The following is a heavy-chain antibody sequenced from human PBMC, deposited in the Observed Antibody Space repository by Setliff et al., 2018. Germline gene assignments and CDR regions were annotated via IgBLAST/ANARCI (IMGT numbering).Heavy chain of an antibody. Sequence: GGSLRLSCAASGFTFSNAWMSWVRQAPGRGLEWVGQIKRKTDGETTDYAAPVKGRFIISRDDSKRTLYLQMNSLKNEDTALYYCMSTPSGTYSTYYYYYNMDVWGKGTQVTVSS. J-gene: IGHJ6*03. CDR2: IKRKTDGETT. CDR1: GFTFSNAW. CDR3: MSTPSGTYSTYYYYYNMDV. D-gene: IGHD3-10*01. V-gene: IGHV3-15*01.